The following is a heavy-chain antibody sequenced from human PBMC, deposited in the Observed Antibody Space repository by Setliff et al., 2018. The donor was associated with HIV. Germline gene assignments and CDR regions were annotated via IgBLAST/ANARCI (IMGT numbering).Heavy chain of an antibody. CDR1: GFTFRNYK. J-gene: IGHJ6*02. CDR3: ARDYLYYNLYNGSPVYGMDV. CDR2: ISIGSGGAI. D-gene: IGHD3-3*01. Sequence: HPGGSLRLSCAASGFTFRNYKFNWVRQAPGRGLEWVSSISIGSGGAIDYADSVQGRFTISRDNSKKSLYLQMNSLRVEDTAVYYCARDYLYYNLYNGSPVYGMDVWGQGTTVTVS. V-gene: IGHV3-48*03.